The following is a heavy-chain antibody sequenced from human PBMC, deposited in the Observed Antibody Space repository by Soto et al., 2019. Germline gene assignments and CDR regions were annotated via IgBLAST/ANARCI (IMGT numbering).Heavy chain of an antibody. D-gene: IGHD6-6*01. CDR3: ARGSFYSSSSWFDP. Sequence: PWESLSLTCTVSGCSISSGGYDWSWIRQHPGKGLEWIGYIYYSGSTYYNPSLHSRVAIAVDTSENQFSLKPTSVTAAYTSVYYCARGSFYSSSSWFDPWGRGTLVTVSS. J-gene: IGHJ5*01. CDR1: GCSISSGGYD. CDR2: IYYSGST. V-gene: IGHV4-31*03.